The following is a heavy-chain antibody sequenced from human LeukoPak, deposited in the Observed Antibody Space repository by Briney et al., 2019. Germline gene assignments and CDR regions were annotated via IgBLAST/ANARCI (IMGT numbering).Heavy chain of an antibody. CDR2: IYYSGST. J-gene: IGHJ6*02. CDR1: GGSISSGDYY. CDR3: AGGVVARYYYYGMDV. V-gene: IGHV4-30-4*02. D-gene: IGHD3-3*01. Sequence: LSETLSLTCTVSGGSISSGDYYWSWIRQPPGKGLEWIGYIYYSGSTYYNPSLKSRVTISVDTSKNQFSLKLSSVTAADTAVYYCAGGVVARYYYYGMDVWGQGTTVTVSS.